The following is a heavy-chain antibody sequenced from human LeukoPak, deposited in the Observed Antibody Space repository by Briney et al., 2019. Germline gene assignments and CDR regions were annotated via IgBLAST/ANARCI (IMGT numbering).Heavy chain of an antibody. D-gene: IGHD2-8*02. J-gene: IGHJ6*02. V-gene: IGHV4-39*01. Sequence: PSETLSLTCTVSGGSISSSSYYWGWIRQPPGKGLEWIGLVSYSGAANYNPSLKSRVTISVDTSNNQFSLTLSSVTAADTAVYYCARHPTGPGGMDVWGQGTTVTVSS. CDR2: VSYSGAA. CDR3: ARHPTGPGGMDV. CDR1: GGSISSSSYY.